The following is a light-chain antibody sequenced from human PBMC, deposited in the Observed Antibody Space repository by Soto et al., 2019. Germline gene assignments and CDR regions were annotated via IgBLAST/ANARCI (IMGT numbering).Light chain of an antibody. Sequence: DIQMTQSPSTLSASLGDRVTITCRASQSISSWLAWYQQKPGKAPNLLIYKASNLQSGVPSRFSGSGSGTEFTLTISSLQPDDFATYYCQQYNSYSITFGQGTRLEIK. CDR2: KAS. V-gene: IGKV1-5*03. CDR3: QQYNSYSIT. J-gene: IGKJ5*01. CDR1: QSISSW.